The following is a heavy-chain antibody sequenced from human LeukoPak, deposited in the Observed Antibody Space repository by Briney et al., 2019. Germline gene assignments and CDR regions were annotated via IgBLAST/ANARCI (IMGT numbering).Heavy chain of an antibody. V-gene: IGHV3-48*04. CDR2: ISSSSSTI. Sequence: HPGGSLRLSCAASGFTFSSYSMNWVRQAPGKGLEWVSYISSSSSTIYYADSVKGRFTISRDNAKNSLYLQMNSLRAEDTAVYYCARDRSSLRYFDWSHPEAVYGMDVWGQGTTVTVSS. CDR3: ARDRSSLRYFDWSHPEAVYGMDV. D-gene: IGHD3-9*01. CDR1: GFTFSSYS. J-gene: IGHJ6*02.